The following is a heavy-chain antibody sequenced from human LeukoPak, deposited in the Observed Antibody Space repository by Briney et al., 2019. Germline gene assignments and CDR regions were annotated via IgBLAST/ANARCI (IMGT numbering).Heavy chain of an antibody. CDR3: ARYGSSSSVDY. D-gene: IGHD6-6*01. CDR2: ISSSGSTI. J-gene: IGHJ4*02. Sequence: PGGSLRLSCAASGFTFSSYGMNWVRQAPGKGLEWVSYISSSGSTIYYADSVKGRFTISRDNVKNSLYLQLNSLRAEDTAVYYCARYGSSSSVDYWGQGTLVTVSS. V-gene: IGHV3-48*03. CDR1: GFTFSSYG.